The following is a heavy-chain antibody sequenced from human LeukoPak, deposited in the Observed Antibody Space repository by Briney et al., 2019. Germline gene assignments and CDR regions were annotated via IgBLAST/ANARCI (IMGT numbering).Heavy chain of an antibody. J-gene: IGHJ4*02. CDR1: GFTFGDYA. CDR2: IRNKAYGGTT. V-gene: IGHV3-49*04. Sequence: GGSLRLSCTASGFTFGDYAMSWVRQAPGKGLEWVGFIRNKAYGGTTEYAASVKGRFTISRDDSKSIAYLQMNSLKTEDIAVYYCTRVESSRGVDYWGQGTLVTVSS. CDR3: TRVESSRGVDY. D-gene: IGHD2-2*01.